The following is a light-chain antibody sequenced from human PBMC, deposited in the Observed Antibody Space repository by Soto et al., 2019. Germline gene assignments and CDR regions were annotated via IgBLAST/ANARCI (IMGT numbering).Light chain of an antibody. CDR2: GAS. J-gene: IGKJ4*01. CDR3: QQRSNWLT. V-gene: IGKV3D-20*02. CDR1: QSVSSNY. Sequence: EVMLTQSPGTLSLSPGERATLSCRASQSVSSNYLAWYQQKSGQAPRLLIYGASNRATGIPDRFSGSGSGTDFTLTISSLEPEDFAVYYCQQRSNWLTFGGGTKVEIK.